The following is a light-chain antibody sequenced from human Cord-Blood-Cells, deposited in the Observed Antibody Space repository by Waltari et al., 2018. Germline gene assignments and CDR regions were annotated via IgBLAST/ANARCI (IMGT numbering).Light chain of an antibody. CDR1: SSNLGSNY. CDR2: RNN. Sequence: QSVLTQPPSASGTPGQRVTISCSGSSSNLGSNYVYWYQQLPGTAPKLLIYRNNQRPSGVPDRFSGSKSGTSASLASSGLRSEDEADYYCAAWDDSLSGYVFGTGTKVTVL. CDR3: AAWDDSLSGYV. J-gene: IGLJ1*01. V-gene: IGLV1-47*01.